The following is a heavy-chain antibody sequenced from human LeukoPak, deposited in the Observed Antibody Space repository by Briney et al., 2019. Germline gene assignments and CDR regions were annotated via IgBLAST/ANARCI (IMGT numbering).Heavy chain of an antibody. D-gene: IGHD2-15*01. V-gene: IGHV3-23*01. CDR3: ASAIGSPPNWFDP. J-gene: IGHJ5*02. CDR2: ISGSGGST. Sequence: PGGSLRLSCAASGFTFSSYGMSWVRQAPGKGLEWVSAISGSGGSTYYADSVKGRFTISRDNSKNTLYLQMNSLRAEDTAVYYCASAIGSPPNWFDPWGQGTLVTVSS. CDR1: GFTFSSYG.